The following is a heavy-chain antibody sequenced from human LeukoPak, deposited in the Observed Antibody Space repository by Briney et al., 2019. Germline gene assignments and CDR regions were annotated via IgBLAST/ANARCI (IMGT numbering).Heavy chain of an antibody. D-gene: IGHD3-22*01. J-gene: IGHJ4*02. CDR3: ARDLELTYYDSSGYDY. V-gene: IGHV3-74*01. Sequence: PGGSLRLSCAASEVTFSAYWMHWVRQVPGKGLVWVSRINGDGSSTSYADSVKGRFTISRDNAKNTLYLQMNSLRAEPTAVYYCARDLELTYYDSSGYDYWGQGTPVTVSS. CDR1: EVTFSAYW. CDR2: INGDGSST.